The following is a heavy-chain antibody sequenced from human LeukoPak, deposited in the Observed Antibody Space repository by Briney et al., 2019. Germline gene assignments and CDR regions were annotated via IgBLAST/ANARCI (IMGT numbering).Heavy chain of an antibody. Sequence: SETLSLTCTVSGGSISSSSYYWGWIRQPPGKGLEWIGEINHSGSTNYNPSLKSRVTISVDTSKNQFSLKLSSVTAADTAVYYCARFRDFWSGYYPQRYYYYYGMDVWGQGTTVTVSS. CDR1: GGSISSSSYY. J-gene: IGHJ6*02. D-gene: IGHD3-3*01. CDR2: INHSGST. CDR3: ARFRDFWSGYYPQRYYYYYGMDV. V-gene: IGHV4-39*07.